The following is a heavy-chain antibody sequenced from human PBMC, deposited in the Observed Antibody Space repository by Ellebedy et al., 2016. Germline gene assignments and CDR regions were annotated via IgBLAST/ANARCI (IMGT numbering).Heavy chain of an antibody. V-gene: IGHV3-21*01. CDR1: GFTFSSYS. Sequence: GESLKISXAASGFTFSSYSMNWVRQAPGKGLEWVSSISSSSSYIYYADSVKGRFTISRDNAKNSLYLQMNSLRAEDTAVYYCARDRVPSRWFGEFSFDYWGQGTLVTVSS. D-gene: IGHD3-10*01. CDR2: ISSSSSYI. CDR3: ARDRVPSRWFGEFSFDY. J-gene: IGHJ4*02.